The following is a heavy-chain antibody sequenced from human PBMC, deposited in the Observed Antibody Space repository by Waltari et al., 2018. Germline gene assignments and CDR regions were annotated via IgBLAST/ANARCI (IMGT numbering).Heavy chain of an antibody. CDR3: ASGLH. CDR2: IKQDGREK. D-gene: IGHD4-17*01. J-gene: IGHJ4*02. V-gene: IGHV3-7*01. CDR1: GFSFSTSW. Sequence: EAQLVESGGGLVQPGGSLKLSCAASGFSFSTSWMNWFRQAPGKGVEWVANIKQDGREKHYVDSVKGRFTISRDNAKNSLYLQMNSLRADDTAVYYCASGLHWGQGTLVTVSS.